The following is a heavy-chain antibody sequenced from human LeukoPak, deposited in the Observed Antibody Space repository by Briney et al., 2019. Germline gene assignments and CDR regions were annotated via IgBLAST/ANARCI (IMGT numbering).Heavy chain of an antibody. V-gene: IGHV6-1*01. CDR3: ARDPVGGSTIFDY. D-gene: IGHD1-26*01. Sequence: SQTLSLTCAISGDSVSGNRATWNWLRRSPSRGLEWLGRIYYRSKWYADYAVSVKGRITINPDTSKNQFSLLLNSVTPEDTAVYYCARDPVGGSTIFDYWGQGTLVTVSS. CDR2: IYYRSKWYA. CDR1: GDSVSGNRAT. J-gene: IGHJ4*02.